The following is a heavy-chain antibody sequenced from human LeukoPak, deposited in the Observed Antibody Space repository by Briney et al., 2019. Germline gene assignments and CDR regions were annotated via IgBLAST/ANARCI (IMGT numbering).Heavy chain of an antibody. CDR3: ARLENWAFDF. D-gene: IGHD7-27*01. CDR1: GDSVSSNSAA. CDR2: TYYRSKWST. V-gene: IGHV6-1*01. J-gene: IGHJ4*02. Sequence: SQTLSLTCAISGDSVSSNSAAWNWIRQSPSRGLEWLGRTYYRSKWSTDYAVSVKSRITVDPHTSKNQFSLQLNSVTPEDTAVYYCARLENWAFDFWGQGTLITVSS.